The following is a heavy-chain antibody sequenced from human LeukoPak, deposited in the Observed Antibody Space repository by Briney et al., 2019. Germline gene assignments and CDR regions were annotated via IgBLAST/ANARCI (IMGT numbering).Heavy chain of an antibody. D-gene: IGHD2-21*02. CDR3: AREGGHCGGDCYPDAFDI. V-gene: IGHV3-7*01. Sequence: SGGSLRLSCAASGFTFSSYWMSWVRQAPGKGLEWVANIKQDGSEKYYVDSVKGRFTISRDNAKNSLYLQMNSLSAEDTAVYYCAREGGHCGGDCYPDAFDIWGQGTLVTVSS. J-gene: IGHJ3*02. CDR1: GFTFSSYW. CDR2: IKQDGSEK.